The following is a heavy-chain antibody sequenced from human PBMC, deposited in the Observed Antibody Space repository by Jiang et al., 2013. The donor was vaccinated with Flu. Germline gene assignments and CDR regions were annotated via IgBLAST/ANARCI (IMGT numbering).Heavy chain of an antibody. CDR3: ASYTTRVKIIRGVPTLDGMDV. CDR1: GFNFHNYA. D-gene: IGHD3-10*01. V-gene: IGHV7-4-1*02. J-gene: IGHJ6*02. CDR2: ISTNTGKS. Sequence: QSGSELKKPGASVKVSCKASGFNFHNYAMNWVRQAPGQGLEWMGWISTNTGKSTYAPGFTGRFDFSLDTSVTTAYLQTSSLKAEDTAVYFCASYTTRVKIIRGVPTLDGMDVWGQGTTVSVSS.